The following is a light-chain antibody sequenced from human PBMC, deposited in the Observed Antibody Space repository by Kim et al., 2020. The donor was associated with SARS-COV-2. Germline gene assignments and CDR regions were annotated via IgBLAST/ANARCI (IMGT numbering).Light chain of an antibody. CDR2: HGS. CDR3: QQYNAFPYS. J-gene: IGKJ2*01. CDR1: PVAGGF. Sequence: SATIVDRVTITCRATPVAGGFLAWYQKKPGLSPKLLVYHGSILETGVPSRFSGGGSGKNLTLTISGVQPEDFATYFCQQYNAFPYSFGQGTKLEI. V-gene: IGKV1-13*02.